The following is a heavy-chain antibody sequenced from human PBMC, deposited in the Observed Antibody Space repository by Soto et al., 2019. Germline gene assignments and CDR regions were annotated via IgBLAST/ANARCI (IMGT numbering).Heavy chain of an antibody. CDR3: ARDRDAGTTLGRFDL. D-gene: IGHD1-1*01. V-gene: IGHV1-46*01. CDR2: INTSGGIA. CDR1: GYTFTRYY. J-gene: IGHJ4*02. Sequence: QVQLVQSGAEVKRPGASVKLSCKASGYTFTRYYIHWLRQAPGQRLEWMGIINTSGGIASHHSQKFQGRVTMTTDKSTSRVYMDLSGLRSEDTAVYYCARDRDAGTTLGRFDLWGQGTLVTVSS.